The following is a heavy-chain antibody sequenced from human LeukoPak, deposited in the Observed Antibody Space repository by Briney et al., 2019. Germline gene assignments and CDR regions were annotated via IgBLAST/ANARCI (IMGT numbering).Heavy chain of an antibody. CDR3: ARDGLGATSWFDP. D-gene: IGHD1-26*01. J-gene: IGHJ5*02. CDR1: GFTFSGYS. V-gene: IGHV3-21*01. Sequence: GGSLRLSCAASGFTFSGYSMNWVLQAPGKGLEWVSSISSSSSYIYYVDSMKGRFTISRDNAKNSLYLQMNSLRAEDTAVYYCARDGLGATSWFDPRGQGTLVTVSS. CDR2: ISSSSSYI.